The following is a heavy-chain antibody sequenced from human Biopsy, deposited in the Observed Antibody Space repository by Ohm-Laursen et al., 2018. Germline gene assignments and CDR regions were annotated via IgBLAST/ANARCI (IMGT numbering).Heavy chain of an antibody. J-gene: IGHJ4*02. D-gene: IGHD3-16*02. V-gene: IGHV1-24*01. CDR1: GYTLTELS. CDR3: ARGEVTFGELIVSLDS. CDR2: FAPENGKT. Sequence: SSVKVSCKVSGYTLTELSMHWVRQAPGKGLEWMGGFAPENGKTVYAQNFQARVSMTEDTSTDTAYMELRSLRSEDTAVYYCARGEVTFGELIVSLDSWGQGTLVTVSS.